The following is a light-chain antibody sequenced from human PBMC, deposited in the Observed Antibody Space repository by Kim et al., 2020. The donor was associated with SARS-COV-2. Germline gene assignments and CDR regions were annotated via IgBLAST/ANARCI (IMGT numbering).Light chain of an antibody. J-gene: IGKJ2*03. Sequence: SASVGDRDPITCRASQSISSWLAWYQQKPGKAPKLLIYKASSLESGVPSRFSGSGSGTEFTLTISSLQPDDFATYYCQQYNSYPYSFGQGTKLEI. V-gene: IGKV1-5*03. CDR3: QQYNSYPYS. CDR2: KAS. CDR1: QSISSW.